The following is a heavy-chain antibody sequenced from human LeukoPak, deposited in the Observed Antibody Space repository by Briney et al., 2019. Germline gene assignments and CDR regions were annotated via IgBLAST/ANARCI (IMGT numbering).Heavy chain of an antibody. D-gene: IGHD3-9*01. CDR1: GGSFSGYY. J-gene: IGHJ3*02. CDR2: INHSGST. Sequence: SETLSLTCAVYGGSFSGYYWSWIRQPPGKGLEWIGEINHSGSTNYNPSLKSRVTISVDTSKNQFSLKLSSVTAADTAVYYCARRLANYDILTGYYSSVFDIWGQGTMVTVSS. CDR3: ARRLANYDILTGYYSSVFDI. V-gene: IGHV4-34*01.